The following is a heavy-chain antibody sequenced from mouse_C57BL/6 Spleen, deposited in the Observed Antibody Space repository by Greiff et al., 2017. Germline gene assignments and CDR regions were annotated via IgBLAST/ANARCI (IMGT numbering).Heavy chain of an antibody. CDR3: ARYDYDRDYYYAMDY. D-gene: IGHD2-4*01. CDR2: INYDGSST. V-gene: IGHV5-16*01. Sequence: EVQLVESEGGLVQPGSSMKLSCTASGFTFSDYYMAWVRQVPEKGLEWVANINYDGSSTYYLDSLKSRFIISRDNAKNILYLQMSSLKSEDTATYYCARYDYDRDYYYAMDYWGQGTSVTVSS. CDR1: GFTFSDYY. J-gene: IGHJ4*01.